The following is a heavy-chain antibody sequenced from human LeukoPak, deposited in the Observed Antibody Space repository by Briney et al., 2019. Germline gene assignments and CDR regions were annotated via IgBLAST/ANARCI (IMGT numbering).Heavy chain of an antibody. J-gene: IGHJ3*02. CDR1: GFTFSSYG. CDR2: ISYDGSNK. D-gene: IGHD1-1*01. V-gene: IGHV3-30*18. CDR3: AKGGQMMVEVARRGAFDI. Sequence: GRSLRLSCAASGFTFSSYGMHWVRQAPGKGLEWVAVISYDGSNKYYADSVKGRFTISRDNSKNTLYLQMNRLRAEDTAVYYCAKGGQMMVEVARRGAFDIWGQGTMVTVSS.